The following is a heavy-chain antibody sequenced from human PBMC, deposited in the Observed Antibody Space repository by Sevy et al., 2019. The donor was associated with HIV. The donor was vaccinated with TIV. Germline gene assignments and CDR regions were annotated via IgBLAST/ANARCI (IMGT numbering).Heavy chain of an antibody. CDR2: IIPIFGTA. J-gene: IGHJ6*03. CDR3: ASRPYYYMDV. V-gene: IGHV1-69*13. Sequence: ASVKVSCKASGGTFSSYAISWVRQAPGQGLEWMGGIIPIFGTANYAQKFQGRVTITADESTSTAYMELSSLRSEDTAVYYCASRPYYYMDVWGKGTTVTVSS. CDR1: GGTFSSYA.